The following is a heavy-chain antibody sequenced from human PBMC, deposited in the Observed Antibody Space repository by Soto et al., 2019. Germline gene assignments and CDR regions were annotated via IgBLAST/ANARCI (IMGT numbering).Heavy chain of an antibody. D-gene: IGHD6-13*01. V-gene: IGHV3-23*01. J-gene: IGHJ5*02. CDR3: AKEIAASATLWLDP. CDR1: GFTLNYYA. CDR2: ITSTGDT. Sequence: HGRSLRLSCAASGFTLNYYAINWVRQAPGKGLEWVSAITSTGDTYYIDSVKGRFTISRDNSKNTLYLQMNSLRAEDTAVYYCAKEIAASATLWLDPWGQGTLVTVSS.